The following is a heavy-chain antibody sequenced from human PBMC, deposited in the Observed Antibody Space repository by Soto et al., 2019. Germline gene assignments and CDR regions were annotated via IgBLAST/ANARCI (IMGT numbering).Heavy chain of an antibody. J-gene: IGHJ5*02. CDR3: ARDYGDYINWFDP. Sequence: QVQLQESGPGLVKPSQTLSLTCTVSGGSISSGGYYWSWIRQHPGKGLEWIGYIYYSGSTYYNPSLKRRVTISVDTSKNQFSLKLSSVTAADTAVYYCARDYGDYINWFDPWGQGTLVTVSS. CDR2: IYYSGST. D-gene: IGHD4-17*01. V-gene: IGHV4-31*03. CDR1: GGSISSGGYY.